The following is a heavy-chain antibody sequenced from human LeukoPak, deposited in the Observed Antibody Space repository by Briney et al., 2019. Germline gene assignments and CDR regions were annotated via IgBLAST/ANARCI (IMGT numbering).Heavy chain of an antibody. V-gene: IGHV1-18*01. CDR2: ISAYNGNT. Sequence: ASVKVSCKASGYTFTSYGISWVRQAPGQGLEWMGWISAYNGNTNYAHKLQGRVTMTTDTSTSTGYMELRSLRSDDTAVYYCARVGLWFGELHAFDIWGQGTMVTVSS. CDR3: ARVGLWFGELHAFDI. CDR1: GYTFTSYG. J-gene: IGHJ3*02. D-gene: IGHD3-10*01.